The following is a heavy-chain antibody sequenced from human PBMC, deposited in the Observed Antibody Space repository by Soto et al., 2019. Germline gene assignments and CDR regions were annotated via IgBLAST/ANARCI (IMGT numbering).Heavy chain of an antibody. CDR2: IIPIFGTA. J-gene: IGHJ4*02. CDR1: GGTFSSYA. D-gene: IGHD2-21*02. CDR3: ARGAEGYCGGDCYSFRRSFDY. Sequence: SVKVSCKASGGTFSSYAISWVRQAPGQGLEWMGGIIPIFGTANYAQKFQGRVTITADESTSTAYMELSSLRSEDTAVYYCARGAEGYCGGDCYSFRRSFDYWGQGTLVTVSS. V-gene: IGHV1-69*13.